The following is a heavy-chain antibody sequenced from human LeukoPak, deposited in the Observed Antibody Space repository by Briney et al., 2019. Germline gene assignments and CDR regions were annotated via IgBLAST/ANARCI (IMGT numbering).Heavy chain of an antibody. D-gene: IGHD3-16*02. J-gene: IGHJ4*02. CDR1: GFSFSNYV. CDR3: AKDGLTFGGVIVAYEPY. V-gene: IGHV3-23*01. CDR2: ISGSGITT. Sequence: GGSLRLSCAASGFSFSNYVMSWVRQAPGKGLEWVSTISGSGITTYDADSVKGRFTISRDNSKNTLYLQMNSLRAEDTAVYYCAKDGLTFGGVIVAYEPYWGQGTLVTVSS.